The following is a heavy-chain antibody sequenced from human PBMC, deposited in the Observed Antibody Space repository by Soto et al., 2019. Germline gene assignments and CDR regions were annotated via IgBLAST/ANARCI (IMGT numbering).Heavy chain of an antibody. CDR2: MYNTGST. CDR3: ARDLWGYCGADCYPLDV. J-gene: IGHJ6*02. CDR1: GLSFSGYY. V-gene: IGHV4-59*01. D-gene: IGHD2-21*02. Sequence: SETLSLTCAVYGLSFSGYYWSWIRQPPGKGLEWIGYMYNTGSTIYNPSLKSRVTISVDTSKNQFSLKLNSVTAADTAVYYCARDLWGYCGADCYPLDVWGQGTTVTVS.